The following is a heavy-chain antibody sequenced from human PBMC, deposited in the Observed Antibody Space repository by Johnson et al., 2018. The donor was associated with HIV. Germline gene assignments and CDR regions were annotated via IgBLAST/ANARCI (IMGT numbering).Heavy chain of an antibody. D-gene: IGHD2-2*01. V-gene: IGHV3-11*01. J-gene: IGHJ3*02. CDR1: GLTFSDYY. CDR2: ISSSGSTM. CDR3: ARNGLIPAAKGVAFDI. Sequence: VQLVESGGGVVQPGMSLRLSCAAPGLTFSDYYMTWIRQAPGKGLEWVSYISSSGSTMYYADSVKGRFPISRDNAKHSLYLQMNRLRAEDTAVYYCARNGLIPAAKGVAFDIWGHGTTVTVSS.